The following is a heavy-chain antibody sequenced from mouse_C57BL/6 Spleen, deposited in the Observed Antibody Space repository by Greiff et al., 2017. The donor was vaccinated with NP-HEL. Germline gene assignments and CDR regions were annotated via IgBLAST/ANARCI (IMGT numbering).Heavy chain of an antibody. CDR3: ARKAYDYDRGYAMDY. Sequence: EVMLVESGGGLVKPGGSLKLSCAASGFTFSDYGMHWVRQAPEKGLEWVAYISSGSSTIYYADTVKGRFTISRDNAKNTLFLQMTSLRSEDTAMYYCARKAYDYDRGYAMDYWGQGTSVTVSS. CDR2: ISSGSSTI. J-gene: IGHJ4*01. V-gene: IGHV5-17*01. D-gene: IGHD2-4*01. CDR1: GFTFSDYG.